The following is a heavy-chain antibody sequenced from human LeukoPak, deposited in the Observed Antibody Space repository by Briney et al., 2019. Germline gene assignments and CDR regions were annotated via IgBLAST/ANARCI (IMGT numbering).Heavy chain of an antibody. V-gene: IGHV1-8*02. CDR1: GYTFSNYG. Sequence: ASVKVSCKASGYTFSNYGISWVRQAPGQGLEWMGWMNPNSGNTGYAQKFQGRVTMTRNTSISTAYMELSSLRSEDTAVYYCARSGWIIDYWGQGTLVTVSS. D-gene: IGHD6-19*01. CDR2: MNPNSGNT. J-gene: IGHJ4*02. CDR3: ARSGWIIDY.